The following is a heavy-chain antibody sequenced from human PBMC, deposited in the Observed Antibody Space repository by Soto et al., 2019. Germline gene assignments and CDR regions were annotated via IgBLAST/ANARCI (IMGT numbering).Heavy chain of an antibody. CDR3: AREPYYYDSSGYRGY. Sequence: QVQLQESGPGLVKPSQTLSLTCTVSGGSISSGDYYWSWIRQPPGKGLEWIGYIYYSGSTYYNPSLKSRVTIPVDTSKNQFSLKLSSVTAADTAVYSCAREPYYYDSSGYRGYWGQGTLVTVSS. CDR1: GGSISSGDYY. V-gene: IGHV4-30-4*01. J-gene: IGHJ4*02. CDR2: IYYSGST. D-gene: IGHD3-22*01.